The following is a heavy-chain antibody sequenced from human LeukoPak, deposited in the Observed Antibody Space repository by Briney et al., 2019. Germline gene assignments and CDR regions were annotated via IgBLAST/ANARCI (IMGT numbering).Heavy chain of an antibody. Sequence: GGSLRLSCAASGFTFGNYAMSWVRQAPGKGLEWVSGISGSGDSTYYADSVKGRFTISRDNSKNTPYVQMNSLRAEDTAVYYCAKLLYGDYTLDAFDIWGQGTMVTVSS. D-gene: IGHD4-17*01. CDR1: GFTFGNYA. CDR3: AKLLYGDYTLDAFDI. V-gene: IGHV3-23*01. CDR2: ISGSGDST. J-gene: IGHJ3*02.